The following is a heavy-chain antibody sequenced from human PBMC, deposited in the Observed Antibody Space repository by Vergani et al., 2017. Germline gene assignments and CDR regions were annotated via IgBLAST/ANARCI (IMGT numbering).Heavy chain of an antibody. CDR2: IRYDGSNK. CDR1: GCTFSSYG. V-gene: IGHV3-30*02. D-gene: IGHD3-16*01. CDR3: AKKVGVY. J-gene: IGHJ4*02. Sequence: QVQLVESGGGVVQPGGSLRLSCAASGCTFSSYGMHWVRQAPGKGLEWVAFIRYDGSNKYYADSVKGRFTISRDNSKNTLYLQMNSLRAEDTAVYYCAKKVGVYWGQGTLVTVSS.